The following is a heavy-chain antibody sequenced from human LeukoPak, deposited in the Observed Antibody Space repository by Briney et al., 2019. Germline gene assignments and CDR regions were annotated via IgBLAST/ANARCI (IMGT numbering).Heavy chain of an antibody. CDR3: ARGDWGFYYFDY. Sequence: GGSLRLSCAAFGFTFDDYGMSWVRQAPGKGLEWVSGINWNGGSTGYADSVKGRFTISRDNAKNSLYLQMNSLRAEDTALYYCARGDWGFYYFDYWGQGTLVTVSS. CDR1: GFTFDDYG. J-gene: IGHJ4*02. CDR2: INWNGGST. D-gene: IGHD7-27*01. V-gene: IGHV3-20*04.